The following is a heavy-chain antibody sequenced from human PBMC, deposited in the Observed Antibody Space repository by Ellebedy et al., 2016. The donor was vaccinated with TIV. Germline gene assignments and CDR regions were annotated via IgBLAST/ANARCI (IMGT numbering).Heavy chain of an antibody. J-gene: IGHJ4*02. CDR2: IIPIFRTP. CDR3: ARAESGGYAWDY. CDR1: GGTFNNYA. D-gene: IGHD5-12*01. V-gene: IGHV1-69*13. Sequence: AASVKVSCKASGGTFNNYATSWVRQAPGQGLEWMGGIIPIFRTPSYAQHFRGRVTITADESTSTVYMELGSLRSEDTAVYFCARAESGGYAWDYWGQGTQVTVSS.